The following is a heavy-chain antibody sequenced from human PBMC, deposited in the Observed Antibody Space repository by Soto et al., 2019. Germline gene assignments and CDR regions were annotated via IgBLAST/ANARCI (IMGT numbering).Heavy chain of an antibody. CDR2: MNPNSGNT. Sequence: ASVKVSCKASGYTFTSYDINWVRQSTGQGVEWMGWMNPNSGNTGYAQKFQGRVTMTRNTSISTAYMELSSLRSEDTAVYYCARWALYYDFWSGYSPYYYYYGMDVWRQRTTVTVSS. CDR3: ARWALYYDFWSGYSPYYYYYGMDV. D-gene: IGHD3-3*01. V-gene: IGHV1-8*01. J-gene: IGHJ6*02. CDR1: GYTFTSYD.